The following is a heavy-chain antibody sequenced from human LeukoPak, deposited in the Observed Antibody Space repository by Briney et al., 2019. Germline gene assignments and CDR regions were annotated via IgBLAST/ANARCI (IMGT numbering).Heavy chain of an antibody. J-gene: IGHJ4*02. V-gene: IGHV1-46*01. D-gene: IGHD3-10*01. Sequence: GASVKFSCKTSGYTFTNYYIHWVRQAPGQGLECMGIINPNGGATSYTQKFQGRVTMTRDTSTSTVYMELSSLRSEDTAVYYCARVMVAWFGDKAFDYWGQGTLVTVSS. CDR1: GYTFTNYY. CDR2: INPNGGAT. CDR3: ARVMVAWFGDKAFDY.